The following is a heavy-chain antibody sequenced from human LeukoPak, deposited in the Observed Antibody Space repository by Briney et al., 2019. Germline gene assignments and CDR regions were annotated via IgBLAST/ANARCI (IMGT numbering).Heavy chain of an antibody. Sequence: PSETLSLTCAVYGGSFSGYYWSWIRQPPGKGLEWIGEINHSGSTNYNPSLKSRDTISVDTSKNQFSLKLSSVTAADTAVYYCARGGSSWYYPYYFDYWGQGTLVTVSS. V-gene: IGHV4-34*01. CDR1: GGSFSGYY. CDR3: ARGGSSWYYPYYFDY. CDR2: INHSGST. J-gene: IGHJ4*02. D-gene: IGHD6-13*01.